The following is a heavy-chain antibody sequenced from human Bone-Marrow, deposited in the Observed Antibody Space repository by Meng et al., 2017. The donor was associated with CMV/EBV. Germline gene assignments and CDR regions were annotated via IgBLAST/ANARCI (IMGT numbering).Heavy chain of an antibody. D-gene: IGHD3-10*01. CDR1: GFTFSDYY. CDR3: AKDNADNTIRWGY. Sequence: GESLKISCAASGFTFSDYYMSWIRQAPGKGLEWVSYISSSGSTIYYADSVKGRFTISRDNAKNSLYLQMNSLRAEDTAVYYCAKDNADNTIRWGYWGQGTLVTVSS. CDR2: ISSSGSTI. J-gene: IGHJ4*02. V-gene: IGHV3-11*01.